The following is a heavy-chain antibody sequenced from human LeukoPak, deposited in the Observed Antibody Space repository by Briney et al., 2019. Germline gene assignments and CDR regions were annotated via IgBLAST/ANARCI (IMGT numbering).Heavy chain of an antibody. D-gene: IGHD3-22*01. J-gene: IGHJ4*02. CDR1: GFTFSSYG. CDR3: AKTNYDSGFDY. V-gene: IGHV3-30*18. Sequence: GGSLRLSCAASGFTFSSYGMHWVRQAPGKGLEWVAVISYDGSNKYYADSVKGRFTISRDNSKNTLYLQMNSLRAEDTAVYYCAKTNYDSGFDYWGQGTLVTVSS. CDR2: ISYDGSNK.